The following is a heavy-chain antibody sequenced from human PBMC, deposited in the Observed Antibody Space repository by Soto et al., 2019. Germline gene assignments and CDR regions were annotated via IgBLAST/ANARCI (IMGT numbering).Heavy chain of an antibody. Sequence: SVKVSCKASGGTFSSYAISWVRQAPGQGLEWMGGIIPIFGTANYAQKFQGRVTITADKSTSTAYMELSSLRSEDTAVYYCAASKTLRYCSGGSCPYPGSFDYWGQGTLVTVSS. V-gene: IGHV1-69*06. CDR3: AASKTLRYCSGGSCPYPGSFDY. CDR1: GGTFSSYA. J-gene: IGHJ4*02. D-gene: IGHD2-15*01. CDR2: IIPIFGTA.